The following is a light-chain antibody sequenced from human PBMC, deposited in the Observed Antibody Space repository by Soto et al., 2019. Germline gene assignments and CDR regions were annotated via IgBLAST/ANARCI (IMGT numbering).Light chain of an antibody. CDR2: AAS. J-gene: IGKJ3*01. Sequence: IQLTQSPSSLSASVGDSFTITCLASQGISSFLAWYQQKPGKAPKLLIYAASTLQSGVTSRFSGSGSGTDFTLTISSLQPEDFATYFCQQLNSYPITFGPGTKVDIK. V-gene: IGKV1-9*01. CDR3: QQLNSYPIT. CDR1: QGISSF.